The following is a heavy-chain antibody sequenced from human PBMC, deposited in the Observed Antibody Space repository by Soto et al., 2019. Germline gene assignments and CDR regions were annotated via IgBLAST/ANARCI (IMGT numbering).Heavy chain of an antibody. D-gene: IGHD1-26*01. CDR2: IWYDGSNK. CDR1: GFTFSSYG. J-gene: IGHJ5*02. V-gene: IGHV3-33*01. CDR3: ARGWGGSYPTWFDP. Sequence: QVQLVESGGGVVQPGRSLRLSCAASGFTFSSYGMHWVRQAPGKGLEWVAVIWYDGSNKYYADSVKGRFTISRDNSKNTLYLQMNSLRAEATAVYYCARGWGGSYPTWFDPWGQGTLVTVSS.